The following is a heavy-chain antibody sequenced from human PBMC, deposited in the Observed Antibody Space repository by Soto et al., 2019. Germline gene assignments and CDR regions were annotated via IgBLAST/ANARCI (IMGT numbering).Heavy chain of an antibody. CDR2: IYYSGST. D-gene: IGHD3-3*01. V-gene: IGHV4-31*03. J-gene: IGHJ4*02. Sequence: QVQLQESGPGLVKPSQTLSLTCTVSGGSISSGGYYWSWIRQHPGKGLEWIGYIYYSGSTYYNPSLKSRVTISVDTSRNQFSLKLRSVTAADTAVYYCARAIGYDFWSGYYTGIGEWGQGTLVTVSS. CDR3: ARAIGYDFWSGYYTGIGE. CDR1: GGSISSGGYY.